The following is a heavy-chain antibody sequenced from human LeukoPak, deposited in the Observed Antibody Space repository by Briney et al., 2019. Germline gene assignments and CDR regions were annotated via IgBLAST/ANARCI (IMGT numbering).Heavy chain of an antibody. Sequence: SETLSLTCTVSGGSISSYYWSWLRQPPGKGLEWIGYIYYSGSTNYNPSLKSRVTISVDTSKNQFSLKLSSVTAADTAVYYCARWDTAILYYWGQGTLVTVSS. CDR1: GGSISSYY. CDR2: IYYSGST. CDR3: ARWDTAILYY. D-gene: IGHD5-18*01. V-gene: IGHV4-59*01. J-gene: IGHJ4*02.